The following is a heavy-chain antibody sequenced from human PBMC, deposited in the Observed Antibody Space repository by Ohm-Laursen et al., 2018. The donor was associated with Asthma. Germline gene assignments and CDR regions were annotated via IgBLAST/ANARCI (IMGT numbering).Heavy chain of an antibody. CDR3: ARGGVGATLHNWFDP. CDR2: IYYSGST. D-gene: IGHD1-26*01. V-gene: IGHV4-39*01. Sequence: SDTLSLTCTVSDGSISSSSYYWGWIRQPPGKGLEWIGSIYYSGSTYYNPSLKSRVTISVDTSKNQFSLKLSSVTAADTAVYYCARGGVGATLHNWFDPWGQGTLVIVSS. CDR1: DGSISSSSYY. J-gene: IGHJ5*02.